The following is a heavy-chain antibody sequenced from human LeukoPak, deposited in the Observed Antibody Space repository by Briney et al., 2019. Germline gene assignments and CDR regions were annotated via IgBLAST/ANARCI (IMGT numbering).Heavy chain of an antibody. CDR3: ARGRIAVAPLGEYYFDY. V-gene: IGHV1-46*01. J-gene: IGHJ4*02. CDR1: GYTFTSYY. D-gene: IGHD6-19*01. Sequence: ASVKVSCKASGYTFTSYYMHWVRQAPGQGLEWMGIINPSGGSTSYAQKFQGRVTMTRDMSTSTVYMELSSLRSEDTAVYYCARGRIAVAPLGEYYFDYWGQGTLVTVSS. CDR2: INPSGGST.